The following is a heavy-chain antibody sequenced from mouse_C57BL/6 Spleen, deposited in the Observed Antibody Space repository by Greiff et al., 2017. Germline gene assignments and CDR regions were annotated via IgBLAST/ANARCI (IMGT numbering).Heavy chain of an antibody. D-gene: IGHD2-5*01. CDR1: GYSFTGYY. V-gene: IGHV1-42*01. J-gene: IGHJ2*01. CDR3: ARSGYSKKYFDY. Sequence: DVQLQQSGPELVKPGASVKISCKASGYSFTGYYMNWVKQSPETSLEWIGVINPSTGGITYNQKFKAKDTWTVDKSSSTAYMQLKSLTSEDSAVFYCARSGYSKKYFDYWGQGTILTVSS. CDR2: INPSTGGI.